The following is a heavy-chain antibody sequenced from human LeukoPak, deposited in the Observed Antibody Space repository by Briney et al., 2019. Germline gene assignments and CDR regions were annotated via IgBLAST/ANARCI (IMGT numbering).Heavy chain of an antibody. Sequence: ASVKVSCKASGYTFTGYYMHWVRQAPGQGLKWMGWINPNSGGTNYAQKFQGRVTMTRDTSISTAYMELSRLRSDDTAVYYCARDLGQQLVHWFDPWGQGTLVTVSS. V-gene: IGHV1-2*02. CDR2: INPNSGGT. CDR1: GYTFTGYY. J-gene: IGHJ5*02. D-gene: IGHD6-13*01. CDR3: ARDLGQQLVHWFDP.